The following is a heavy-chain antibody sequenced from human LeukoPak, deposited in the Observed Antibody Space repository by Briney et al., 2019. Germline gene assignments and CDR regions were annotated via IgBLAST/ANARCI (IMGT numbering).Heavy chain of an antibody. CDR3: ARYRGASGYHFDY. CDR1: GGSISGSNW. CDR2: IYRSGST. V-gene: IGHV4-4*02. J-gene: IGHJ4*02. Sequence: PSETLSLTCAVSGGSISGSNWWSWVRQPPGKGLEWIGEIYRSGSTNYNPSLKSRVTISVDKSKNQFSLKLSSVTAADTAMYYCARYRGASGYHFDYWGQGTLVTVSS. D-gene: IGHD3-22*01.